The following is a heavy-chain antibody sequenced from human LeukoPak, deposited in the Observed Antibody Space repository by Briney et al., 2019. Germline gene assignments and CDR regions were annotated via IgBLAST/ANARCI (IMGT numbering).Heavy chain of an antibody. CDR2: IRYDGSNK. CDR3: AKTSNSRLLEWLSPPYYFDY. CDR1: GFTVSSYG. Sequence: GGSLRLSCAASGFTVSSYGMHWVRQAPGKGLEWVAFIRYDGSNKYYADSVKGRFTISRDNSKNTLYLQMNSLRAEDTAVYSCAKTSNSRLLEWLSPPYYFDYWGQGTLVTVSS. J-gene: IGHJ4*02. D-gene: IGHD3-3*01. V-gene: IGHV3-30*02.